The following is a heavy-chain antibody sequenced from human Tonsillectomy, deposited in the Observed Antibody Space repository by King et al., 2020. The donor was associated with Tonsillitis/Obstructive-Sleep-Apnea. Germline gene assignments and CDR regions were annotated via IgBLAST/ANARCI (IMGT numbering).Heavy chain of an antibody. CDR2: IYYSGST. CDR1: GGSISSSSYY. Sequence: LQLQESGPGLVKPSETLSLTCTVSGGSISSSSYYWGWIRQPPGKGLEWIGSIYYSGSTYYNPSLKSRVTISVDTSKNQFSLKLSSVTAADTAVYYCARLASIAVAGTSPLVWFDPWGQGPLVTVSS. V-gene: IGHV4-39*01. J-gene: IGHJ5*02. D-gene: IGHD6-19*01. CDR3: ARLASIAVAGTSPLVWFDP.